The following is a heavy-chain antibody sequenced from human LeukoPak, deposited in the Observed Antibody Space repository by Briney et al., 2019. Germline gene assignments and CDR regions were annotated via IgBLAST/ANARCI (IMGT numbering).Heavy chain of an antibody. CDR3: ARADSEGYYFDY. CDR2: ISSSSSYI. V-gene: IGHV3-21*01. D-gene: IGHD3-10*01. J-gene: IGHJ4*02. CDR1: GFTFSNYW. Sequence: GGSLRLSCAASGFTFSNYWMSWVRQAPGKGLEWVSSISSSSSYIYYADSVKGRFTISRDNAKNSLYLQMNSLRAEDTAVYYCARADSEGYYFDYWGQGTLVTVSS.